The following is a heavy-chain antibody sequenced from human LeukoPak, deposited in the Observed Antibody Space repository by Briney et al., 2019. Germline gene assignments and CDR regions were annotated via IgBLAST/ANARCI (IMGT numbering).Heavy chain of an antibody. CDR1: GFTFSSYA. V-gene: IGHV3-23*01. J-gene: IGHJ4*02. CDR3: AKRMYGWYQIDY. D-gene: IGHD6-19*01. Sequence: GGSLRLSCAASGFTFSSYAMTWVRQAPDKGLEWVSAITGPGEGTWYADSVQGRFTTSRDNSKNTLYLQMNSLRAEDTAVYFCAKRMYGWYQIDYWGQGTLVTVSS. CDR2: ITGPGEGT.